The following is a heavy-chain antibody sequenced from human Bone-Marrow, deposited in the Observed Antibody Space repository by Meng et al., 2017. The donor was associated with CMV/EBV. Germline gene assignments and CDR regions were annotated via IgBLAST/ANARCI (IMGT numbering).Heavy chain of an antibody. J-gene: IGHJ6*02. CDR2: IIPILGIA. V-gene: IGHV1-69*10. CDR3: AREEYEYGDYGMDV. CDR1: GGTFSSHA. Sequence: SVKVSCKASGGTFSSHAISWVRQAPGQGLEWMGGIIPILGIANYAQKFQGRATITADKSTSTAYMELSSLRSQDTAVYYCAREEYEYGDYGMDVWGQGTTVTVSS. D-gene: IGHD4-17*01.